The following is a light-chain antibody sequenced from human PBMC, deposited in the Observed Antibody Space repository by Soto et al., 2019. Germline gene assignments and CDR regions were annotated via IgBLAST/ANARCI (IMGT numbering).Light chain of an antibody. J-gene: IGKJ1*01. CDR2: DAS. CDR1: QSISSW. V-gene: IGKV1-5*01. Sequence: DIQMTQSPSTVSASVGDRVTITCRASQSISSWLAWYQQKPGKAPKLLIYDASRLESGVPSRFSGSGSGTEFALSISSLQRDDVATYYCQQYNSYPWTCGQGTKVEIK. CDR3: QQYNSYPWT.